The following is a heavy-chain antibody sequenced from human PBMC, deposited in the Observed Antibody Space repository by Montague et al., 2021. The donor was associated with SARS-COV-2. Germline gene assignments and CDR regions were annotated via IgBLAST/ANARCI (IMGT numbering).Heavy chain of an antibody. V-gene: IGHV4-34*01. CDR2: IDHRGNT. Sequence: SETLSLTCAVYRGFFHIFSWGWIRQSPEKGLEWIGEIDHRGNTNYNPSLKSRVTISVDTSKNQFSLKLSSVTAADTAVYYCARQPVLRYFDWLPWFGGMDVWGQGTTVTVSS. CDR1: RGFFHIFS. D-gene: IGHD3-9*01. CDR3: ARQPVLRYFDWLPWFGGMDV. J-gene: IGHJ6*02.